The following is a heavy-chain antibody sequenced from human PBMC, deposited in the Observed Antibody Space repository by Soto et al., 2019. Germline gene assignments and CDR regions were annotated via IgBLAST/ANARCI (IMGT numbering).Heavy chain of an antibody. Sequence: ASVKVSCKASGYTFTSYGISWVRQAPGQGLEWMGWISAYNGNTNYAQKLQGRVTMTTDTSTSTAYMELRSLRSDDTAVYYCASVRADIVVVPAAMGDYYYYYMDVWGKGTTVTVSS. CDR2: ISAYNGNT. V-gene: IGHV1-18*01. J-gene: IGHJ6*03. D-gene: IGHD2-2*01. CDR1: GYTFTSYG. CDR3: ASVRADIVVVPAAMGDYYYYYMDV.